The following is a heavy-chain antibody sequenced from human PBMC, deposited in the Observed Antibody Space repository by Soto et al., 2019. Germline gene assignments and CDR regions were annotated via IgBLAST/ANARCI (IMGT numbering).Heavy chain of an antibody. CDR1: GFTISSYS. CDR3: ARVPYDILTGLAYMDV. D-gene: IGHD3-9*01. V-gene: IGHV3-48*01. J-gene: IGHJ6*03. CDR2: ISSSSSTI. Sequence: GRSKRVSCTAAGFTISSYSMNWVSQTTGKGLEWVSYISSSSSTIYYADSVKGRFTISRDNAKNSLYLQMNSLRAEDTAVYYCARVPYDILTGLAYMDVWGKGTTVTVSS.